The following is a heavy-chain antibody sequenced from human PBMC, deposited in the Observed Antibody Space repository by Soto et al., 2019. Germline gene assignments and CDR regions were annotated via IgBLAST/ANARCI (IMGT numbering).Heavy chain of an antibody. CDR2: IYYSGST. CDR1: GGSISSYY. Sequence: SETLCLTCAVSGGSISSYYWSWIRQPPGKGLEWIGYIYYSGSTNYNPSLKSRVTISVDTSKNQFSLKLSSVTAADTAVYYCARAQTGGDAFDIWGQGTMVTVSS. J-gene: IGHJ3*02. V-gene: IGHV4-59*01. CDR3: ARAQTGGDAFDI.